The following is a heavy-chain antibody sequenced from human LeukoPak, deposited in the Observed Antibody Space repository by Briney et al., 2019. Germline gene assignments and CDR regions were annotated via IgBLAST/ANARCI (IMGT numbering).Heavy chain of an antibody. CDR1: GYSFTTYW. Sequence: GESLKISCKGSGYSFTTYWIGWVRHMPGKGLEWMGITYPGDSDTRYSPSFQGQVTISADKSISTAYLQWSSLKASDTAMYYCARHYYDYVWGSYGIDYWGQGTLVTVSS. D-gene: IGHD3-16*01. V-gene: IGHV5-51*01. J-gene: IGHJ4*02. CDR2: TYPGDSDT. CDR3: ARHYYDYVWGSYGIDY.